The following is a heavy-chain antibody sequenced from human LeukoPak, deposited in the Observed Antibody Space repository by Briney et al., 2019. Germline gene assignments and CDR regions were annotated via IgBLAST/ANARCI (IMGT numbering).Heavy chain of an antibody. CDR1: GFTFSIYA. CDR3: ARYDGGSGPFDY. J-gene: IGHJ4*02. D-gene: IGHD3-10*01. V-gene: IGHV3-23*01. CDR2: ISGSGGTA. Sequence: PGGSLRLSCAASGFTFSIYAMSWVRQAPGKGLEWVSAISGSGGTAYYADSVKGRFTISRDNSKNTLYLQMNSLRAEDTAVYYCARYDGGSGPFDYWGQGTLVTVSS.